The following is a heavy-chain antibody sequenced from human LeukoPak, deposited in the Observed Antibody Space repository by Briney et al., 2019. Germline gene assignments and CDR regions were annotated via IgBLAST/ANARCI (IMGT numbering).Heavy chain of an antibody. CDR2: IYTSGST. V-gene: IGHV4-4*07. D-gene: IGHD6-6*01. Sequence: SETLSLTCTVSGGSISSYYWSWIRQPAGKGLEWIGRIYTSGSTNYNPSLKSRVTMSVDTSKNQFSLKLSSVTAADTAVYYCARVEKVYSSSSGYYHHRDFWGKGTPVTVSS. J-gene: IGHJ6*03. CDR3: ARVEKVYSSSSGYYHHRDF. CDR1: GGSISSYY.